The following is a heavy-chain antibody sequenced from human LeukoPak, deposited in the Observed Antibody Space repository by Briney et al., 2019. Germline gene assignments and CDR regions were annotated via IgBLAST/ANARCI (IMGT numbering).Heavy chain of an antibody. Sequence: ASVKVSCKASGYTFANYGISWVRQAPGQGLEWMGWISAYNGDTNYGQKLQGRVTMTTDTSTSTAYMEVRSLRSDDTAVYYCARDDGGRLWFGEGTSYYFDYWGQGTLVTVSS. V-gene: IGHV1-18*01. CDR1: GYTFANYG. J-gene: IGHJ4*02. CDR3: ARDDGGRLWFGEGTSYYFDY. CDR2: ISAYNGDT. D-gene: IGHD3-10*01.